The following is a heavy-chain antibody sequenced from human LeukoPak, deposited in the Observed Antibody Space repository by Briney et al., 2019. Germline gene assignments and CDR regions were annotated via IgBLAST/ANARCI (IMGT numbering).Heavy chain of an antibody. D-gene: IGHD3-22*01. Sequence: RSETLSLTCSVSGGAISSSDDYWGFVRQTPGKGLEWMGSIYYTGSSHYNPSLRSRATISVDTSKNQFSLKLSSVTAADTAVYYCTRAASSGPLFTYHMDVWGKGTTVTVSS. CDR3: TRAASSGPLFTYHMDV. J-gene: IGHJ6*03. CDR1: GGAISSSDDY. V-gene: IGHV4-39*07. CDR2: IYYTGSS.